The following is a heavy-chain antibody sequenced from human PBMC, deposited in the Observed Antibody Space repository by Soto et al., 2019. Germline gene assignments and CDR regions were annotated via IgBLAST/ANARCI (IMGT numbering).Heavy chain of an antibody. V-gene: IGHV3-30-3*01. CDR3: ARGPSSLTRFDY. CDR1: GFTFSSYA. D-gene: IGHD2-2*01. J-gene: IGHJ4*02. CDR2: ISYDGSNK. Sequence: GGSLRLCCAASGFTFSSYAMHWVRQAPGKGLGWVAVISYDGSNKYYVDSVKGRFTISRDNSKNTLYLQMNSLRAEDTAVYYCARGPSSLTRFDYWGQGTLVTVSS.